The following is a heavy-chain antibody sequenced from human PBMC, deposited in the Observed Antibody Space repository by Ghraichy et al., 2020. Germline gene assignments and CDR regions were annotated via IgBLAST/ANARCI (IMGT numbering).Heavy chain of an antibody. CDR1: GGSVSSSSYY. J-gene: IGHJ5*02. Sequence: SETLSLTCSVSGGSVSSSSYYWGWIRQPPGKALEWIGDIHNRGSTYHNPSLRSRVTISVDTSKNQFSLRLKSVTAADTAIYYCARDAGELAWFDPWGQGTLVTVSS. CDR3: ARDAGELAWFDP. D-gene: IGHD7-27*01. V-gene: IGHV4-39*07. CDR2: IHNRGST.